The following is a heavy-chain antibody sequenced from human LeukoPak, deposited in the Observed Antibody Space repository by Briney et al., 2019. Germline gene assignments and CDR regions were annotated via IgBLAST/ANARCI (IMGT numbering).Heavy chain of an antibody. CDR1: GDSVSSNSAA. V-gene: IGHV6-1*01. CDR3: ARTTTQSSGWFSYYFDY. Sequence: SQTLSLTCAISGDSVSSNSAAWNWIRQSPSRGLEWLGRTYYRSKWYNDYAVSAKSRITINPDTSKNQFSLQLNSVTPEDTAVYYCARTTTQSSGWFSYYFDYWGQGTLVTVSS. J-gene: IGHJ4*02. D-gene: IGHD6-19*01. CDR2: TYYRSKWYN.